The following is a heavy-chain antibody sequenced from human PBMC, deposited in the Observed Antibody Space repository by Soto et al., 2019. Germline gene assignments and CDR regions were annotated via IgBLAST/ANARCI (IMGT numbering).Heavy chain of an antibody. CDR2: IYYSGST. V-gene: IGHV4-39*01. J-gene: IGHJ5*02. CDR1: GGSISSSSYY. D-gene: IGHD2-2*01. CDR3: ARHLPLVVPAAMGGNWFDP. Sequence: PSETLSLTCTVSGGSISSSSYYWVWIRQPPGKGLEWIGSIYYSGSTYYNPSLKSRVTISVDTSKNQFSLKLSSVTAADTAVYYCARHLPLVVPAAMGGNWFDPWGQGTLVTVSS.